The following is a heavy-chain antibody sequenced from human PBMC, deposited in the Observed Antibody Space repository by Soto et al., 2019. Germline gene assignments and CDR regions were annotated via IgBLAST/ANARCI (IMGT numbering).Heavy chain of an antibody. CDR3: ARVVATITDYYYGMDV. D-gene: IGHD5-12*01. Sequence: QVQLVESGGGVVQPGRSLRLSCAASGFTFSSYAMHWVRQAPGEGLEWVAVISYDGGSNKYYADSAKGLFTNARDNSRNTLYLQMNSLRAEDTAVYYCARVVATITDYYYGMDVWGQGTTVTVSS. V-gene: IGHV3-30-3*01. J-gene: IGHJ6*02. CDR2: ISYDGGSNK. CDR1: GFTFSSYA.